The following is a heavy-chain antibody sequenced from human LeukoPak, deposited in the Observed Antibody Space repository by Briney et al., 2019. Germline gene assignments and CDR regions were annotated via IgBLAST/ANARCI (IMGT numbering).Heavy chain of an antibody. CDR2: INQDGSKE. Sequence: GGSLRLSCAASGFTFSNYWMTWVCQAPGKGLEWVARINQDGSKEYYMDSVKARFTISRDNAKNSLSLQMNSLRAEDTAVYYCVRDGGVSGYDLLDYWGQGTLVTVSS. CDR3: VRDGGVSGYDLLDY. CDR1: GFTFSNYW. J-gene: IGHJ4*02. V-gene: IGHV3-7*01. D-gene: IGHD5-12*01.